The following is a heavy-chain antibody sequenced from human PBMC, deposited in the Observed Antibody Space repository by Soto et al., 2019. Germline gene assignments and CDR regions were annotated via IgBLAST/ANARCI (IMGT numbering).Heavy chain of an antibody. D-gene: IGHD3-16*01. CDR3: ARPYYDNAFDV. CDR2: IYYSGRT. V-gene: IGHV4-59*01. Sequence: QVQMQESGPGLVNPSETLSLTCTVSGASITNYYWSWIRQPPGKGLEWIGHIYYSGRTNYNPSLTSRVTMSVDTVKNQFSLKLRSVTAADTAVYFCARPYYDNAFDVWGQGTLVTVAS. CDR1: GASITNYY. J-gene: IGHJ3*01.